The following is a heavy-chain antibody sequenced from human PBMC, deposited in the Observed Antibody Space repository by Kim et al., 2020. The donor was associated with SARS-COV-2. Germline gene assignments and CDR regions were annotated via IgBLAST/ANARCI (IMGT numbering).Heavy chain of an antibody. D-gene: IGHD1-26*01. Sequence: ANSVKGRFTISRDDSKNTLYLQMSSLRPEDTAVYYCARDYSGRPNFFDPWGQGTLVTVSS. V-gene: IGHV3-66*01. J-gene: IGHJ5*02. CDR3: ARDYSGRPNFFDP.